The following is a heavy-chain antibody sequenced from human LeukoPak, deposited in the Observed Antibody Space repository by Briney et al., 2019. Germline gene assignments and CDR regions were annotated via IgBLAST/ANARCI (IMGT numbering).Heavy chain of an antibody. CDR3: ARDLLTGVFDY. D-gene: IGHD3-9*01. V-gene: IGHV4-61*08. CDR2: IYYSGST. CDR1: GGSISSGDYY. Sequence: SETLSLTCTVSGGSISSGDYYWSWIRQPPGKGLEWIGYIYYSGSTNYNPSLKSRVTISVDTSKNQFSLKLSSVTAADTAVYYCARDLLTGVFDYWGQGTLVTVSS. J-gene: IGHJ4*02.